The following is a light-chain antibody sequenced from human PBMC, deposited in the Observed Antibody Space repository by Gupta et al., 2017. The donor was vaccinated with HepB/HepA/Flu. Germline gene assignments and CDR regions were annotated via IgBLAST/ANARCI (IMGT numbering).Light chain of an antibody. CDR2: EVS. CDR1: GSDVGGYNF. J-gene: IGLJ2*01. Sequence: QSALTQPPSASGSPGQSVTIYCTGTGSDVGGYNFVSWYQQHPGKAPKLIIYEVSNRPSGVPDRFSGSKSGNTASLTVSGLQAEDEADYYCSSYAATNNLFGEGTKLTVL. CDR3: SSYAATNNL. V-gene: IGLV2-8*01.